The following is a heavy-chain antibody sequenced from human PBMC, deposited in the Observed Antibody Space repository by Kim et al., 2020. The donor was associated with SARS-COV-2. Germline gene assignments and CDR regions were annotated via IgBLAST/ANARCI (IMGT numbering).Heavy chain of an antibody. CDR3: ARVEGYCSSTSCYPSLTPNYYYYGMDV. CDR1: GYTFTSYA. D-gene: IGHD2-2*01. J-gene: IGHJ6*02. CDR2: INAGNGNT. V-gene: IGHV1-3*01. Sequence: ASVKVSCKASGYTFTSYAMHWVRQAPGQRLEWMGWINAGNGNTKYSQKFQGRVTITRDTSASTAYMELSSLRSEDTAVYYCARVEGYCSSTSCYPSLTPNYYYYGMDVWGQGTTVTVSS.